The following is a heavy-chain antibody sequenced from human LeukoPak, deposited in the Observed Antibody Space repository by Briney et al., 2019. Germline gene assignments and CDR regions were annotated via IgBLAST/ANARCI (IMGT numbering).Heavy chain of an antibody. J-gene: IGHJ5*02. CDR3: APELERSGFDP. Sequence: SQTLSLTCTVSGGSISSGGYYWSWIRQPAGKGLEWIGRIYTSGNTNYNPSLKSRATISVDTSKNQFSLELRSVTAADTAVYYCAPELERSGFDPWGQGTLVTVSS. CDR2: IYTSGNT. D-gene: IGHD1-1*01. V-gene: IGHV4-61*02. CDR1: GGSISSGGYY.